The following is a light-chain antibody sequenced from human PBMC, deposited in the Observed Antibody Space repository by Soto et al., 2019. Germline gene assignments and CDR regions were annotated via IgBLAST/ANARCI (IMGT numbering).Light chain of an antibody. J-gene: IGLJ3*02. CDR3: ATWDDSLSAAV. V-gene: IGLV1-47*01. CDR2: WNN. Sequence: QSVLKQPPSASGAPGQTVTISCSGSSSNIGSNYVYWYQQLPGTAPQALVYWNNLRPSGGPDRFSGSKSGTSASLAISGRRSDDEADYYCATWDDSLSAAVFGGGTQLTVL. CDR1: SSNIGSNY.